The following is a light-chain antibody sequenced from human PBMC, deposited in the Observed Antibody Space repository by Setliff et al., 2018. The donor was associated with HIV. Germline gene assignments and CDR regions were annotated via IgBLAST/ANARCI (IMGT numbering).Light chain of an antibody. CDR3: SSYAVTNTLP. CDR2: EVS. Sequence: QSVLTQPASVSGSPGQSITISCTGTSSDVGGYSHVSWYQQHPGKAPKLIIYEVSNRPSGVSNRFSGSKSGNTASLTISGLQAEDGADYYCSSYAVTNTLPFGAGTKVTVL. V-gene: IGLV2-14*01. CDR1: SSDVGGYSH. J-gene: IGLJ1*01.